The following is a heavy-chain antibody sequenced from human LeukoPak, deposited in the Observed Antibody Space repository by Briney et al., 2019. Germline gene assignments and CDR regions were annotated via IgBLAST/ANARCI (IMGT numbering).Heavy chain of an antibody. D-gene: IGHD2-2*02. CDR1: GYTFTSYY. Sequence: GASVKVSCKASGYTFTSYYMHWVRQAPGQGLEWMGIINPSGGSTSYAQKFQGRVTMTRDTSTSTVYMELSSLRSEDTAVYYCARVLGNCSSTSCYRYYFDYWGQGTLVTVSS. V-gene: IGHV1-46*01. CDR2: INPSGGST. J-gene: IGHJ4*02. CDR3: ARVLGNCSSTSCYRYYFDY.